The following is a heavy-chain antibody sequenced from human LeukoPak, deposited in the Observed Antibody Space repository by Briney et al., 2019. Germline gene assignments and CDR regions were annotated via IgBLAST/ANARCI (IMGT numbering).Heavy chain of an antibody. CDR3: ARTPITMVRGVIHQYYYYYGRAV. CDR1: GGSFSGYY. V-gene: IGHV4-34*01. D-gene: IGHD3-10*01. Sequence: SETLSLTCAVYGGSFSGYYWSWIRQPPGEGLGWIGEINHSGSTNYNPSLKSRVTISVDTSENQGSLTLSYVTAADTAVYYCARTPITMVRGVIHQYYYYYGRAVWGQGTTVTVSS. J-gene: IGHJ6*02. CDR2: INHSGST.